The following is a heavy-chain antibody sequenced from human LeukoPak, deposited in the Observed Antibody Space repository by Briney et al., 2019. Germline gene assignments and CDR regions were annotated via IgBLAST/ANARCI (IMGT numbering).Heavy chain of an antibody. Sequence: GGSLRLSCAASGFTFSSAALTWVRQAPGKGLEWVSTITGSDDKTYYADSVKGRFTISRDFSRNTVGLQMNSLRIEDTAIYYCAKGPQLYSGYHPDYLGQGTLVTVSS. CDR3: AKGPQLYSGYHPDY. CDR2: ITGSDDKT. CDR1: GFTFSSAA. D-gene: IGHD5-12*01. J-gene: IGHJ4*02. V-gene: IGHV3-23*01.